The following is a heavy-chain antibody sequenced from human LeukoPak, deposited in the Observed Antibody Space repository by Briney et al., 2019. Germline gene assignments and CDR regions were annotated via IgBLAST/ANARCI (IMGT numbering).Heavy chain of an antibody. Sequence: GGSLRLSCAASGFPFNAYWMTWVRQAPGKGLEWVANIRQDGDTKYYVDSVKGRFTISRDNAINSLYLRMNSLRAEDTAIYYCARSLPYGTTWYGRSDFWGQGTLVTVSS. CDR1: GFPFNAYW. CDR3: ARSLPYGTTWYGRSDF. CDR2: IRQDGDTK. J-gene: IGHJ4*02. V-gene: IGHV3-7*03. D-gene: IGHD6-13*01.